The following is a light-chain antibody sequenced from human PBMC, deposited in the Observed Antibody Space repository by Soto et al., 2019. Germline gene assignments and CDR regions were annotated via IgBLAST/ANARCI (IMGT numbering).Light chain of an antibody. CDR2: AAS. CDR3: QPANTFPFT. CDR1: QSISSW. V-gene: IGKV1-12*01. J-gene: IGKJ3*01. Sequence: DIQMTQSPSSVSASVGDRVTITCRASQSISSWLAWYQQRPGKAPKLLIHAASNLRSGVPSRFSGSGSGTDFTLTISSLQPEDFATYYCQPANTFPFTFGPGTKVDVK.